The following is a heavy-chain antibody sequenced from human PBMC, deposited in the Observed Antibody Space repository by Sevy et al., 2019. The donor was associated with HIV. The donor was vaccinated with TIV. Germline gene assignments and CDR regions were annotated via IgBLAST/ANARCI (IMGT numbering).Heavy chain of an antibody. Sequence: GGSLRLSCAASGFTFSSYWMSWVRQAPGKGLEWVANIKQDGSEKYYVDSVKGRFTVSRENAKNSLYLHMSSLRAEDTAVYYCARGEGYCSSTSCYPYYYGMDVWGQGTTVTVSS. CDR1: GFTFSSYW. D-gene: IGHD2-2*01. J-gene: IGHJ6*02. V-gene: IGHV3-7*01. CDR3: ARGEGYCSSTSCYPYYYGMDV. CDR2: IKQDGSEK.